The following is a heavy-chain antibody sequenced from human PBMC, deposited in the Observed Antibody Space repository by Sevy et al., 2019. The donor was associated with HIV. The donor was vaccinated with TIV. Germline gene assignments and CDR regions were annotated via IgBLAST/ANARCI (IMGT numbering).Heavy chain of an antibody. J-gene: IGHJ4*02. V-gene: IGHV3-7*01. CDR3: ATEYNNGYDY. D-gene: IGHD5-18*01. CDR2: IKQDGSEK. CDR1: EFTFSSYW. Sequence: GGSLRLSCAASEFTFSSYWMSWVRQAPGKGLEWVANIKQDGSEKYYVDSVKGRFTISRDNAKNSLYLQMNSLRAEDTAIYYCATEYNNGYDYWGQGTMVTVSS.